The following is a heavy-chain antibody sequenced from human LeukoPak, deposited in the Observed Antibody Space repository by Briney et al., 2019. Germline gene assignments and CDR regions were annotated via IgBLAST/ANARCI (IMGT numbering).Heavy chain of an antibody. CDR3: ARHGSSSGWYMYNWFDP. V-gene: IGHV4-59*08. D-gene: IGHD6-19*01. CDR2: IYYSGST. J-gene: IGHJ5*02. Sequence: SETLSLTCTVSGGSISSYYWSWIRQPPGKGLEWIGYIYYSGSTNYNPSLKSRVTISVDTSKNQFSLKLSSVTAANTAVYYCARHGSSSGWYMYNWFDPWGQGTLVTVSS. CDR1: GGSISSYY.